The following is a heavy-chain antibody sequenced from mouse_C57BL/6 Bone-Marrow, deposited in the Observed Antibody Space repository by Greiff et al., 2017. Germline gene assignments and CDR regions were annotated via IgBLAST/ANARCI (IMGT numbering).Heavy chain of an antibody. CDR3: AKGIYYGILYYFDY. J-gene: IGHJ2*01. V-gene: IGHV1-39*01. CDR1: GYSFTDYN. Sequence: EVQLQESGPELVKPGASVKISCKASGYSFTDYNMNWVKQSNGKSLEWIGVLNPNYGTTSYNQKFKGKATLTVDQSSSTAYMQLNSLTSEDSSVYYCAKGIYYGILYYFDYWGQGTTLTVSS. CDR2: LNPNYGTT. D-gene: IGHD2-1*01.